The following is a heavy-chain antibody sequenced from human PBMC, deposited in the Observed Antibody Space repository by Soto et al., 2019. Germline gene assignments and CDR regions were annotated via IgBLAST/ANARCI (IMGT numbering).Heavy chain of an antibody. CDR3: VSQRTTVITQAHFDY. CDR2: VYYRGRS. CDR1: GGSVTNSTYY. D-gene: IGHD4-4*01. J-gene: IGHJ4*02. V-gene: IGHV4-39*01. Sequence: PSETLSLTCTVSGGSVTNSTYYWGWIRQSPGKGLEWIGSVYYRGRSYSKSSVKSRVTMSVDTSKNQFSLNLNSVTASDTAVYFCVSQRTTVITQAHFDYWGPGALVTVSS.